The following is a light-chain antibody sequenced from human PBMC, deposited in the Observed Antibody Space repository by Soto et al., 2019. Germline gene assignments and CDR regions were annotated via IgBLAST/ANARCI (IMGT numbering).Light chain of an antibody. CDR3: QQRSNSRPWIT. Sequence: EIVITPTPDTLSVYPRERDTLGSTAVQTVASNVAWYQQKPGQASRLLIYNASNRAIDIPAKFSGSGSGTDSALTISSIEPEDSAVYYCQQRSNSRPWITFGQGTRLEI. J-gene: IGKJ5*01. CDR2: NAS. CDR1: QTVASN. V-gene: IGKV3-11*01.